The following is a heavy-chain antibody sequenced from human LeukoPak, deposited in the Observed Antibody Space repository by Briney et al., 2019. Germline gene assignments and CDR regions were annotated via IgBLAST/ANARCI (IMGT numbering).Heavy chain of an antibody. Sequence: PSETLSLTCTVSGDSISTYYWSWIRQLPGKGLEWIGYVYYRGSTTYNPSLKSRVTISVDTSKNQFSLESNSVTAADTAVYYCARQIAYGRYFDYWGQGALVTVSS. J-gene: IGHJ4*02. CDR1: GDSISTYY. CDR2: VYYRGST. CDR3: ARQIAYGRYFDY. V-gene: IGHV4-59*08. D-gene: IGHD3-10*01.